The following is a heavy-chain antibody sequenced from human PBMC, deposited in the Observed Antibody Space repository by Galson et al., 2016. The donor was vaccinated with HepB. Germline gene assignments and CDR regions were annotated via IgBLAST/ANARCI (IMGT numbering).Heavy chain of an antibody. V-gene: IGHV3-11*04. CDR2: ISSDGYTT. Sequence: SLRLSCAASGFALSDYYMSWLRQAPGKGVEWLSYISSDGYTTYYADSVKGRFTISRDNSKNSLYLQFNSLRGEDTAVYSCARAATEYSYGPPDAFDIWGQGTVVAVSS. CDR3: ARAATEYSYGPPDAFDI. CDR1: GFALSDYY. J-gene: IGHJ3*02. D-gene: IGHD3-10*01.